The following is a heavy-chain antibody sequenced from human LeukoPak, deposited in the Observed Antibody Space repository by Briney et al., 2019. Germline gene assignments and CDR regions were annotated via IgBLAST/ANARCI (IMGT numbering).Heavy chain of an antibody. CDR1: GFTFSSYS. Sequence: GGSLRLSCAASGFTFSSYSMTWVRQAAGKGLKGVSYISSSSSTIYYADSVKGRFTISRDNAKNSLYMQMNSLRAEDTAVYYCARDGIVLMVYATDPYMDVWGKGTTVTVSS. J-gene: IGHJ6*03. CDR2: ISSSSSTI. CDR3: ARDGIVLMVYATDPYMDV. V-gene: IGHV3-48*04. D-gene: IGHD2-8*01.